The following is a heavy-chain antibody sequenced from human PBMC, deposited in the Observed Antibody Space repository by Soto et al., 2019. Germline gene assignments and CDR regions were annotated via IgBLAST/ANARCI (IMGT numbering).Heavy chain of an antibody. V-gene: IGHV4-61*05. J-gene: IGHJ4*02. D-gene: IGHD3-10*01. Sequence: PSETLSLTCTVSGGSISSSSYSWGWIRQPPGKGLEWIGYIYYSGSTNYNPSLKSRVTISVDTSKNQFSLKLSSVTAADTAVYYCARHLTSGSISPVGHFDYWGQGTLVTVSS. CDR1: GGSISSSSYS. CDR3: ARHLTSGSISPVGHFDY. CDR2: IYYSGST.